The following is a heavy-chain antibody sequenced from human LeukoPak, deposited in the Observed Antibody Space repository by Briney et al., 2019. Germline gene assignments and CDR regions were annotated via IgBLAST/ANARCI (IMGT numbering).Heavy chain of an antibody. V-gene: IGHV4-4*02. Sequence: SETLSLTCGVSGGSISSTNWYSWVRQPPGQGLEWIGEISLSGLTNYNPSLKSRVTMSLDKSKNLLSLTLTSVTAADTAVYYCSRESGAFSPFSYWGQGTLVTVTS. CDR2: ISLSGLT. D-gene: IGHD1-26*01. CDR3: SRESGAFSPFSY. J-gene: IGHJ4*02. CDR1: GGSISSTNW.